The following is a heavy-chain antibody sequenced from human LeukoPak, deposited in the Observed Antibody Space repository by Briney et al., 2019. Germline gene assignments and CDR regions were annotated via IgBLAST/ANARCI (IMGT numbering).Heavy chain of an antibody. D-gene: IGHD1-26*01. Sequence: GGSLRLSCAASGFTVSTNYMSWVRQAPGKGLEWVSIIYSGGTTYYADSVKGRFTIPRDISKNTLYLQMNSLRADDTAVYYCARPLGSYYPSGMDVWGQGTTVTVSS. V-gene: IGHV3-66*01. CDR3: ARPLGSYYPSGMDV. CDR1: GFTVSTNY. CDR2: IYSGGTT. J-gene: IGHJ6*02.